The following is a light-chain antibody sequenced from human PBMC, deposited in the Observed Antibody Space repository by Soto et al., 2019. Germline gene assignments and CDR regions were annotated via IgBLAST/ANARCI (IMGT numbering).Light chain of an antibody. CDR1: QSVGSY. Sequence: EIVLTQSPATLSLSPGDRATLSCRASQSVGSYLGWYQQRPGQAPRLLIYDASTMATGMPARFIGSGSGTDFTLPISSREPEDFAVNYCQQRSDCPSTFGGGTKVEIK. CDR3: QQRSDCPST. V-gene: IGKV3-11*01. CDR2: DAS. J-gene: IGKJ4*01.